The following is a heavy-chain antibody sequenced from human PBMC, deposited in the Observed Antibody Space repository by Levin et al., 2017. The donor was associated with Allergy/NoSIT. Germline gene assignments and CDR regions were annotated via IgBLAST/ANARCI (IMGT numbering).Heavy chain of an antibody. CDR1: GGSFSGYY. Sequence: SSETLSLTCAVYGGSFSGYYWSWIRQPPGKGLEWIGEINHSGSTNYNPSLKSRVTISVDTSKNQFSLKLSSVTAADTAVYYCARGLFRRGVTFNYWGQGTLVTVSS. CDR2: INHSGST. J-gene: IGHJ4*02. D-gene: IGHD1-20*01. CDR3: ARGLFRRGVTFNY. V-gene: IGHV4-34*01.